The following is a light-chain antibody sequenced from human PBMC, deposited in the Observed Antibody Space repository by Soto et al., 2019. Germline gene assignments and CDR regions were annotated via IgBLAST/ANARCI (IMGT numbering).Light chain of an antibody. CDR1: QSVLSNSNNKNC. V-gene: IGKV4-1*01. CDR2: WAS. J-gene: IGKJ4*01. CDR3: PQYLDSPLT. Sequence: DIVMTQSPDSLAVSLGERATINCKSSQSVLSNSNNKNCLAWYVQKPGQATKLLIYWASTRESGVHERFSGSGSGTDFTLTISGLHAEDVAVYYSPQYLDSPLTFGGGTKVEIK.